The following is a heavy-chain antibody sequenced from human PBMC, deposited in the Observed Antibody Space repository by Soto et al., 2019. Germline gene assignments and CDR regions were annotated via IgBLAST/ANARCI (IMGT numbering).Heavy chain of an antibody. CDR3: ASVRMVRGVGGFDP. CDR2: IYYSGST. D-gene: IGHD3-10*01. CDR1: GGSISSSSYY. J-gene: IGHJ5*02. Sequence: QLQLQESGPGLVKPSETLSLTCTVSGGSISSSSYYWGWIRQPPGKGLEWIGSIYYSGSTYYNPSLKSRVTISVDTSKNQFSPNLSSVTAADTAVYYCASVRMVRGVGGFDPWGQGTLVTVSS. V-gene: IGHV4-39*01.